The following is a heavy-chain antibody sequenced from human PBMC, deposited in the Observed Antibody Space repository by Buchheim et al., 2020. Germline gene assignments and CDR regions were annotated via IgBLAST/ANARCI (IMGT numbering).Heavy chain of an antibody. V-gene: IGHV6-1*01. CDR2: TYYRSKWYN. Sequence: QVHLHQSGPGLVKPSQTLSLTCAISGDSVSSNTAALNWIRLSPSRGLEWLGRTYYRSKWYNDYAVSVESRVIINLDTYEDQFSLQLNSVTPEDTAVYYCAREEYGSYSFGYWGQGTL. J-gene: IGHJ4*02. CDR1: GDSVSSNTAA. CDR3: AREEYGSYSFGY. D-gene: IGHD6-19*01.